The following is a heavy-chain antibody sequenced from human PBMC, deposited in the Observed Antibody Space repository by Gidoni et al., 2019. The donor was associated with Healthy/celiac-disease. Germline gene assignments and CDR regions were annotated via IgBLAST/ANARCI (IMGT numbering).Heavy chain of an antibody. CDR2: IRSKAYGGTT. CDR3: TRWGSYAGGLKFDY. V-gene: IGHV3-49*05. CDR1: GFTFGDYA. D-gene: IGHD3-16*01. Sequence: EVQLVESGGGLVKPGRSLRLSCTASGFTFGDYAMGWFRQAPGKGLEWVSFIRSKAYGGTTEYAASLKGRFTISRDDSRRIAYLQMNSLKTEDTAVYYWTRWGSYAGGLKFDYWGQGTLVTVSS. J-gene: IGHJ4*02.